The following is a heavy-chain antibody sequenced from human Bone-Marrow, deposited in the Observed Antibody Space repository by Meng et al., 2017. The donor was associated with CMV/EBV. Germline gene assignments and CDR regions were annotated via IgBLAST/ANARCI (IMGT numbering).Heavy chain of an antibody. V-gene: IGHV3-21*01. J-gene: IGHJ4*02. CDR2: ISSGSHYI. CDR1: GFNFNSYT. Sequence: GESLKISCEGFGFNFNSYTMDWVRQAPGRGLEWVSAISSGSHYIYYADSVKGRFTISRDNAKNSLYLQMNSLRAEDTAVYYCVRADPTKRSSTTSCLEYWGQGKLVNVTS. CDR3: VRADPTKRSSTTSCLEY. D-gene: IGHD2-2*01.